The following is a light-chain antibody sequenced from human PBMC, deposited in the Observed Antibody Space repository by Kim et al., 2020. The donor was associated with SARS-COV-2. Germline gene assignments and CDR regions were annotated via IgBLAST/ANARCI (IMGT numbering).Light chain of an antibody. CDR2: GKN. Sequence: ALGQTVRITCQGDSLRSYYASWYQQKPGQAPVLVIYGKNNRPSGIPDRFSGSSSGNTASLTITGAHAEDEADYYCNSRDSSGNHLVFGGGTQLTVL. V-gene: IGLV3-19*01. CDR3: NSRDSSGNHLV. J-gene: IGLJ3*02. CDR1: SLRSYY.